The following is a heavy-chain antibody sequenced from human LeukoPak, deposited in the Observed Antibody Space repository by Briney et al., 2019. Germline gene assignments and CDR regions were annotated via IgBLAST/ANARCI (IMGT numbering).Heavy chain of an antibody. D-gene: IGHD6-13*01. J-gene: IGHJ4*02. V-gene: IGHV1-2*02. CDR2: INPNSGGT. CDR1: GYTFTGYY. Sequence: GASVKVSCKASGYTFTGYYMHWVRQAPGQGLEWMGWINPNSGGTNCAQKFQVRVTMTRDTSISTAYMELTTLKSDDTAVYYCATRGHGWEYSSSYFDYWGQGTLVTVSS. CDR3: ATRGHGWEYSSSYFDY.